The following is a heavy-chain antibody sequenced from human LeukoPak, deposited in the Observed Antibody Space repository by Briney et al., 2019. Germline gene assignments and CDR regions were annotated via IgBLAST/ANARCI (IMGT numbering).Heavy chain of an antibody. J-gene: IGHJ4*02. CDR2: VTSYNGDT. Sequence: ASVKVSCKASGYTFNNYGISWVRQAPGQGLEWMGWVTSYNGDTNHAQKFQGRVTMSTDTSTSTAYMELRSLRSDDTAVYYCARHWSAEKYYYDSSGYYNWGQGTLVTVSS. CDR3: ARHWSAEKYYYDSSGYYN. V-gene: IGHV1-18*01. CDR1: GYTFNNYG. D-gene: IGHD3-22*01.